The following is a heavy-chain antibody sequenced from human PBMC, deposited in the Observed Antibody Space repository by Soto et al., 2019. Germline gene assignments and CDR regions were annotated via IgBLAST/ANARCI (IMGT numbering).Heavy chain of an antibody. V-gene: IGHV4-59*01. CDR3: ARDRAYYDSSGLYFDY. Sequence: SETLSLTCTVSGVSISDYYWSWIRQPPGKGLEWIGYIYYSGSTNYNPSLKSRVTISVDTSQNRFSLSLRSVTAADTAVYYCARDRAYYDSSGLYFDYWGQGTLVTVSS. CDR1: GVSISDYY. CDR2: IYYSGST. J-gene: IGHJ4*02. D-gene: IGHD3-22*01.